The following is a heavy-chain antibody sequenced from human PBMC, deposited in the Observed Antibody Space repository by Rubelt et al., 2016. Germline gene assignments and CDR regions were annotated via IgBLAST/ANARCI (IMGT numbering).Heavy chain of an antibody. CDR3: ARDRYGDYGEVDY. CDR1: GFTFGRYW. CDR2: IREDGSEK. V-gene: IGHV3-7*01. Sequence: LVQHGGSLRLSCAASGFTFGRYWMNWFRQAPGKGLEWVANIREDGSEKNYVDSVKGRFTISRDNAKNSLYLQMNSLRAEDTAVYYCARDRYGDYGEVDYWGQGTLVTVSS. D-gene: IGHD4-17*01. J-gene: IGHJ4*02.